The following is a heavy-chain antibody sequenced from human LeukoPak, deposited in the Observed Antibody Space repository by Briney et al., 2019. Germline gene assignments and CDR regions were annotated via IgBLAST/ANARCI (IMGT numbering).Heavy chain of an antibody. CDR1: GGSFSGYY. J-gene: IGHJ5*02. Sequence: PSETLSLTCAVYGGSFSGYYWSWIRHPTGKGLEWIGEINHSGSTNYNPSLKSRVTISVDTSKNQFSLKLSFVTAADTAVYYCARDVNYYDSSGYPLPWGQGTLVTVSS. D-gene: IGHD3-22*01. CDR2: INHSGST. V-gene: IGHV4-34*01. CDR3: ARDVNYYDSSGYPLP.